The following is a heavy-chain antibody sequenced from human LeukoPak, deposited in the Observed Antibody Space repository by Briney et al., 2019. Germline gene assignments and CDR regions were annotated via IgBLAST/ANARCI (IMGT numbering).Heavy chain of an antibody. CDR1: GFTFSSYA. J-gene: IGHJ6*03. Sequence: GGSLRLSCAASGFTFSSYAMSWVRQAPGKGLEWVSYISSSSSTIYYAASVKGRFTISRDNAKNSLYLQMNSLRAEDTAVFYCARDLSGYNSYYYYYMDVWGKGTTVTVSS. CDR2: ISSSSSTI. D-gene: IGHD5-12*01. V-gene: IGHV3-48*01. CDR3: ARDLSGYNSYYYYYMDV.